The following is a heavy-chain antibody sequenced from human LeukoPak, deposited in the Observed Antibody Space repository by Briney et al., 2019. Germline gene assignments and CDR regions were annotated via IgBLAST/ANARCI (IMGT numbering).Heavy chain of an antibody. Sequence: GASVKVSCKVSGYTLTELSMHWVRQAPGKGLEWMGGFDPEDGETIYAQKFQGRVTMTEDTSTDTAYMELSSLRSEDTAVYYCATLSFQDSGSYYVGGIGNWFDPWGQGTLVTVSS. D-gene: IGHD1-26*01. J-gene: IGHJ5*02. CDR2: FDPEDGET. CDR1: GYTLTELS. CDR3: ATLSFQDSGSYYVGGIGNWFDP. V-gene: IGHV1-24*01.